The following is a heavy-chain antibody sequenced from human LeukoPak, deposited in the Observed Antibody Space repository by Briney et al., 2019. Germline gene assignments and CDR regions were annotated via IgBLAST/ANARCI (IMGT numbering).Heavy chain of an antibody. CDR3: AREPYDFWSGQYYFDY. D-gene: IGHD3-3*01. J-gene: IGHJ4*02. CDR2: ISYDGSNK. Sequence: GGSLRLSCAASGFTFSSYAMHWVRQAPGKGLEWVAVISYDGSNKYYADSVKGRFTISRDNSKNTLYLQMNSLRAEGTAVYYCAREPYDFWSGQYYFDYWGQGTLVTVSS. CDR1: GFTFSSYA. V-gene: IGHV3-30*04.